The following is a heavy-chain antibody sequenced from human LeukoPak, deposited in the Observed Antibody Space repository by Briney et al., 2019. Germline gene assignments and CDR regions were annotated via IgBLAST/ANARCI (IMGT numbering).Heavy chain of an antibody. CDR2: INHSGST. CDR3: ARAVGAIPFDY. J-gene: IGHJ4*02. Sequence: SETLSLTCAVYGGSFSGYYWSWIRQPPGKGLEWIGEINHSGSTNYNPSLKSRVTISVDTSKNQFALKLSSVTAADTAVYYCARAVGAIPFDYWGQGTLVTVSS. CDR1: GGSFSGYY. D-gene: IGHD1-26*01. V-gene: IGHV4-34*01.